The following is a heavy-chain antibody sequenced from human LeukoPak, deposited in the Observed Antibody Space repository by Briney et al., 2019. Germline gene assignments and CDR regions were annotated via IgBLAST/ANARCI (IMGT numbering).Heavy chain of an antibody. CDR3: ARDRGDYHAFDI. J-gene: IGHJ3*02. V-gene: IGHV3-7*01. CDR2: IKQDGSEK. CDR1: GFTFSSYW. D-gene: IGHD4/OR15-4a*01. Sequence: GGSLRHSCAASGFTFSSYWMSWVRQAPGKGLEWVTNIKQDGSEKYYVDSVKGRFTISRDNAKNSLYLQMNSLRAEDTAVYYCARDRGDYHAFDIWGQGTMVTVSS.